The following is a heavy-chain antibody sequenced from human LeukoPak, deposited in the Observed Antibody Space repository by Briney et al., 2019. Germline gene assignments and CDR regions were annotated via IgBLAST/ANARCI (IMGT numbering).Heavy chain of an antibody. CDR3: ATGPYYYDAVPYFDY. Sequence: ASEKVSCKVSGYTLTESSMHWVRQAPGKGLEWMGGFDPEDGETIYAQKFQGRVTMTEDTSTDTAYMELSSLRSEDTAVYYCATGPYYYDAVPYFDYWGQGTLVTVSS. J-gene: IGHJ4*02. D-gene: IGHD3-22*01. CDR2: FDPEDGET. CDR1: GYTLTESS. V-gene: IGHV1-24*01.